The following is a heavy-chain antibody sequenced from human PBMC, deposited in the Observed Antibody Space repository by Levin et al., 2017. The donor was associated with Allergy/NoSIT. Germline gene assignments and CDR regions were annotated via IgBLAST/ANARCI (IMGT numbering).Heavy chain of an antibody. J-gene: IGHJ4*02. Sequence: GGSLRLSCAASGFTFSSYAMSWVRQAPGKGLEWVSAISGSGGSTYYADSVKGRFTISRDNSKNTLYLQMNSLRAEDTAVYYCAKGKTYGVEGLIAAAGRPIDYWGQGTLVTVSS. V-gene: IGHV3-23*01. CDR1: GFTFSSYA. CDR2: ISGSGGST. D-gene: IGHD6-13*01. CDR3: AKGKTYGVEGLIAAAGRPIDY.